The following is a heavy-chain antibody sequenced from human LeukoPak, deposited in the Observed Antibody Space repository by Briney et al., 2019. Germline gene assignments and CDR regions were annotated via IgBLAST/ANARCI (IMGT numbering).Heavy chain of an antibody. J-gene: IGHJ4*02. CDR1: GGSISSSSYY. V-gene: IGHV4-39*07. CDR3: AREDASTMSFDY. D-gene: IGHD3-22*01. Sequence: SETLSLTCTVSGGSISSSSYYWGWIRQPPGKGLEWIGSIYYSGSTYYNPSLKSRVTISVDTSKNQFSLKLSSVTAADTAVYYCAREDASTMSFDYWGQGTLVTVSS. CDR2: IYYSGST.